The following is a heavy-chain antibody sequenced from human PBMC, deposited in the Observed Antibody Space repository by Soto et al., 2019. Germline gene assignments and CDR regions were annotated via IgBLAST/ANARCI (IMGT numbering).Heavy chain of an antibody. CDR1: GYLVTAYY. Sequence: QLHLVQSGAVVKKPGASVTVSCSASGYLVTAYYMHWVRQAPGRGLEWMGGINPATGAAKYTQTFQGRVTMPRDTSTSTVFMELSGLTSEDTAVFSCARGGGVGVAGSAAFDMWGQGTVVTVSS. CDR2: INPATGAA. CDR3: ARGGGVGVAGSAAFDM. D-gene: IGHD3-3*01. J-gene: IGHJ3*02. V-gene: IGHV1-2*02.